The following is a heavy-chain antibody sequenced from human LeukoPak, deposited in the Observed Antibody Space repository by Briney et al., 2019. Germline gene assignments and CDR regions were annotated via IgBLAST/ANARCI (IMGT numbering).Heavy chain of an antibody. Sequence: PSETLSLTCAVSSYSINNGYYWGWIRQPPGKGLEWIGSIYHSGTSYYNPSLKSRVTISVDTSKNQFSLKLSSVTAADTAVYYCASTDDYGDYGRWGQGTLVTVSS. CDR1: SYSINNGYY. J-gene: IGHJ4*02. CDR2: IYHSGTS. D-gene: IGHD4-17*01. V-gene: IGHV4-38-2*01. CDR3: ASTDDYGDYGR.